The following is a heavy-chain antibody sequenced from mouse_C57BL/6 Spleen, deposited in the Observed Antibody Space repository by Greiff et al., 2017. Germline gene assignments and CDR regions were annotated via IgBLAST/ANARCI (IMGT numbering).Heavy chain of an antibody. CDR3: VRGYYYYGRDYFDY. CDR1: GFNIKNTY. V-gene: IGHV14-3*01. Sequence: VQLQQSVAELVRPGASVKLSCTASGFNIKNTYMHWVKQRPEQGLAWIGRIDPANGNTKYAPKFQGKATITADTSSNTAYLQLSSLTSEDTAIYYWVRGYYYYGRDYFDYWGQGTTLTVSS. J-gene: IGHJ2*01. D-gene: IGHD1-1*01. CDR2: IDPANGNT.